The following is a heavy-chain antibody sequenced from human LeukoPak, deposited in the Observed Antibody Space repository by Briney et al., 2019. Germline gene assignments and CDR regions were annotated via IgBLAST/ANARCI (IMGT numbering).Heavy chain of an antibody. CDR2: ISWNSGSI. V-gene: IGHV3-9*01. CDR1: GFAFDDYA. Sequence: PGGSLRLSCAASGFAFDDYAMHWVRQAPGKGLEWVSGISWNSGSIGYADSVKGRFTISRDNAKNSLYLQMNSLRAEDTALYYCAKGQQRNYYDSSGYYYEGFGIDYWGQGTLVTVSS. D-gene: IGHD3-22*01. J-gene: IGHJ4*02. CDR3: AKGQQRNYYDSSGYYYEGFGIDY.